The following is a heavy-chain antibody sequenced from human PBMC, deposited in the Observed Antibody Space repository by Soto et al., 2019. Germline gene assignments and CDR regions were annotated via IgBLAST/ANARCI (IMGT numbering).Heavy chain of an antibody. V-gene: IGHV3-33*01. Sequence: QVQLVESGGGVVQPGRSLRLSCAASGFTFSSYGMHWVRQAPGKGLEWVAVIWYDGSNKYYADSVKGRFTISRDNSKNTLYLQMNSLSAEDTAVYYCARVPDTGNYYYYGMVVWGQGTTVTVSS. J-gene: IGHJ6*02. CDR2: IWYDGSNK. CDR1: GFTFSSYG. CDR3: ARVPDTGNYYYYGMVV. D-gene: IGHD3-10*01.